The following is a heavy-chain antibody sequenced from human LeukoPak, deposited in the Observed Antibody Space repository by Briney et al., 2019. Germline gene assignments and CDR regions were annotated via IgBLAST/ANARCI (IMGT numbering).Heavy chain of an antibody. CDR3: ARSSSIAAGIFDY. CDR2: IYRSEDT. CDR1: GGSISSSDW. Sequence: SGTLSLTCAVSGGSISSSDWWSWVRQPPGSGLEWIGYIYRSEDTSYNPSLKSRVTMSVDKSKNQFSLKLSSVTAADTAVYYCARSSSIAAGIFDYWGQGTLVTVSS. V-gene: IGHV4-4*02. D-gene: IGHD6-6*01. J-gene: IGHJ4*02.